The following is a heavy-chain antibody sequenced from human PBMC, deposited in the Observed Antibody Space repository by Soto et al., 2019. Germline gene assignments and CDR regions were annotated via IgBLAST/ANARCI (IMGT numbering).Heavy chain of an antibody. CDR1: GLTFSSYW. D-gene: IGHD2-2*01. CDR2: VNSDGSFT. J-gene: IGHJ6*03. V-gene: IGHV3-74*01. CDR3: VRETPSVDHYYFYMDV. Sequence: EVRLVESGGGLVQPGGSLRLSCAASGLTFSSYWMHWVRQVPGKGLVWVSRVNSDGSFTTYADSVKGRFTISRDNAKNTLYLQMNSLRAEDTALYYCVRETPSVDHYYFYMDVWGKGTTVTVSS.